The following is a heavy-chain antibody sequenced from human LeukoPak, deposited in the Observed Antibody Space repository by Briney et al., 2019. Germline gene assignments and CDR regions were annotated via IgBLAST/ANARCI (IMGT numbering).Heavy chain of an antibody. CDR1: GFIFRGYA. CDR3: AKEGSGWPFDY. D-gene: IGHD6-19*01. CDR2: ISGSGGST. J-gene: IGHJ4*02. V-gene: IGHV3-23*01. Sequence: GGALSLYCAAWGFIFRGYAMIWVRGGPGNRREWFSAISGSGGSTYYADSVKGRFTISRDNSKNTLYLQMNSLRAEDTAVYYCAKEGSGWPFDYWGQGTLVTVSS.